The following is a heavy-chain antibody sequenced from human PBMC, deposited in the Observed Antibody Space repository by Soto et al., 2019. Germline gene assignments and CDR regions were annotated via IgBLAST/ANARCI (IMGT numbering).Heavy chain of an antibody. CDR3: ARDRTREVLRYFDWLPIQAFDI. V-gene: IGHV3-30*03. J-gene: IGHJ3*02. CDR2: ISYDGSNK. CDR1: GFTFSSYG. Sequence: GGSLRLSCAASGFTFSSYGMHWVRQAPGKGLEWVAVISYDGSNKYYADSVKGRFTISRDNSKNTLYLQMNSLRAEDTAVYYCARDRTREVLRYFDWLPIQAFDIWGQGTMVTVSS. D-gene: IGHD3-9*01.